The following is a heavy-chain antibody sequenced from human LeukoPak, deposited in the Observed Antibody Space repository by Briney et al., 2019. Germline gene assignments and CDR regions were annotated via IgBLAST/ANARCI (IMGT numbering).Heavy chain of an antibody. J-gene: IGHJ4*02. CDR2: MKYDGSEK. Sequence: GGSLRLSCAASGFTFSSYWMSWVRQAPGKGLECVANMKYDGSEKDYVDSVKGRFTISRDNAKNSLYLQMNSLRAEDTAVYYCARDIEAAGLFFDYWGRGTLVTVSS. CDR1: GFTFSSYW. V-gene: IGHV3-7*01. D-gene: IGHD6-13*01. CDR3: ARDIEAAGLFFDY.